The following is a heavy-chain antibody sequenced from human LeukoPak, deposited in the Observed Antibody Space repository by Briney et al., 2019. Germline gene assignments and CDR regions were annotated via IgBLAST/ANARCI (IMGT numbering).Heavy chain of an antibody. CDR2: IYTSGST. Sequence: SETLSLTCTVSGGSISSYYWSWIRQPAGKGLEWIGRIYTSGSTNYNPSLKSRVTMSVDTSKNHFSLKLSSGTAADTAVYYCASARTTAFMDVWGKGTTVTVSS. V-gene: IGHV4-4*07. CDR3: ASARTTAFMDV. D-gene: IGHD2-2*01. J-gene: IGHJ6*04. CDR1: GGSISSYY.